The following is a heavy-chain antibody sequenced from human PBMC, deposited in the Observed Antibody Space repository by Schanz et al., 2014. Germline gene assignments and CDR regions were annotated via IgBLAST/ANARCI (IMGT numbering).Heavy chain of an antibody. V-gene: IGHV3-30*18. D-gene: IGHD3-10*01. Sequence: QVQLVESGGGVVQPERSLRLSCAASGFNFANHAIHWVRQGQGNGLQWVAVISSDGNKKLYADSVKARFTISRDNSKNSVSLQMDSLRPEDTAVYVCAKDLHSNSGNYYSYYFDSWGPGALVTVSS. CDR2: ISSDGNKK. CDR3: AKDLHSNSGNYYSYYFDS. J-gene: IGHJ4*02. CDR1: GFNFANHA.